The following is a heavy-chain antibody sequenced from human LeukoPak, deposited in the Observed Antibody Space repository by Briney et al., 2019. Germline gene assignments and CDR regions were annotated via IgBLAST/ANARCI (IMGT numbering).Heavy chain of an antibody. J-gene: IGHJ4*02. Sequence: PPETLSLTCAVSGGSFSGYYWSWIRQPPGKGLEWIGEINHSGSTNYNPSLKSRVTISVDTSKNQFSLKLSSVTAADTAVYYCARHRYYYDSSGYYYFDYWGQGTLVTVSS. V-gene: IGHV4-34*01. D-gene: IGHD3-22*01. CDR3: ARHRYYYDSSGYYYFDY. CDR1: GGSFSGYY. CDR2: INHSGST.